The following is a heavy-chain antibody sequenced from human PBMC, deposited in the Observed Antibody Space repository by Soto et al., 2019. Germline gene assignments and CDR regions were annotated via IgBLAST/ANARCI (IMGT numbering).Heavy chain of an antibody. CDR2: ISSSGYST. Sequence: GGSLRLSCAASGFTFNNHAMSWVRQAPGKGLEWVSAISSSGYSTYYADSVKGRFTISRDNSKNTVYLQMNNLRAEDTAVYYCAKGSVVVAAKFDSWGQGTRGTVS. J-gene: IGHJ4*02. CDR1: GFTFNNHA. D-gene: IGHD2-21*02. V-gene: IGHV3-23*01. CDR3: AKGSVVVAAKFDS.